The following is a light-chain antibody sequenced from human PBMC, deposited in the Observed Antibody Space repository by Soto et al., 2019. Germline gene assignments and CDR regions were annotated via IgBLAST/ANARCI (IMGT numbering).Light chain of an antibody. CDR1: QGISSY. V-gene: IGKV1-9*01. CDR3: QHLNSYPPT. J-gene: IGKJ5*01. CDR2: AAS. Sequence: DIQLTQSPSFLSASVGDRVTITCRASQGISSYLAWYQQKPGKAPKLLIYAASTLQSGVPSRFSGSGSGTEFTLTISSLQPEDVATYYCQHLNSYPPTFGQGTRLEIK.